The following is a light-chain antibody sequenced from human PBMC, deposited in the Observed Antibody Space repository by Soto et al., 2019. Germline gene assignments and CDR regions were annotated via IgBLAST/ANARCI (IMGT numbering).Light chain of an antibody. Sequence: EIVLTQSPGALSLSPGERATLSCRASQRITNNFLAWFQQKPGLARRLLIHGASTRASGVPGRFSGGGSGTDFVLTISRLEPEDFAVYYCQQYGRSPFTFGQGTKLQIK. CDR1: QRITNNF. V-gene: IGKV3-20*01. J-gene: IGKJ2*01. CDR3: QQYGRSPFT. CDR2: GAS.